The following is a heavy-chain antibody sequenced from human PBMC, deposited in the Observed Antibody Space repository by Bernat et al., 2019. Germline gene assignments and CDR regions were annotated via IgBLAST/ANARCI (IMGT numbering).Heavy chain of an antibody. CDR2: IVVGSGNT. J-gene: IGHJ6*04. V-gene: IGHV1-58*01. Sequence: QMQLVQSGPEVKKPGTSVKVSCKASGFTFTSSAVQWVRQARGQRLEWIGWIVVGSGNTNYAQKFQERVTITRDMSTSTAYMEVSSLRSEDTAVYYCAADPSPRYYYGSRADVWGKGTTVTVSS. CDR3: AADPSPRYYYGSRADV. CDR1: GFTFTSSA. D-gene: IGHD3-10*01.